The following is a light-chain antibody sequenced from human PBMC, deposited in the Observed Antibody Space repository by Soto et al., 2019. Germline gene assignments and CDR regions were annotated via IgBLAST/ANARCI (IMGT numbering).Light chain of an antibody. Sequence: QSALTQPASLSGSPGQSITISCTGTSSDIGAYDYVSWFQQHPGKAPKLMISEVNNRPSGVSNRFSGSKSGNTASLTVSGLQAEDEADYYCSSYTGGNPSYVFGTGTKLTVL. CDR3: SSYTGGNPSYV. CDR1: SSDIGAYDY. CDR2: EVN. J-gene: IGLJ1*01. V-gene: IGLV2-14*01.